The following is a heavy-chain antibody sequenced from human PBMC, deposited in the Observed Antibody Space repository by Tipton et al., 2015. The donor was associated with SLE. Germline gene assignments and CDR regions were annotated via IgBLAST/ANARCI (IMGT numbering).Heavy chain of an antibody. J-gene: IGHJ4*02. CDR2: FAHSGSS. V-gene: IGHV4-39*07. D-gene: IGHD3-3*01. CDR1: GGFISSSSYY. Sequence: TLSLNCTVSGGFISSSSYYWGWIRQPPGKGLEWIGSFAHSGSSFYNPSLKSRVSISADTSRNEFSLRLNSVTAADTAVYYCARGGLTLFGMVTSDYWGQGTLVTVSS. CDR3: ARGGLTLFGMVTSDY.